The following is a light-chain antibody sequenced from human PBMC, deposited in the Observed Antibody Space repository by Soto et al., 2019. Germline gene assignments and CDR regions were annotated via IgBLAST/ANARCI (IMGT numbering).Light chain of an antibody. J-gene: IGLJ1*01. CDR3: ATWDDSLTGLYL. V-gene: IGLV1-44*01. CDR2: NNN. CDR1: SSNIGSGT. Sequence: QSVLTQPPSVSGTPGQRVTISCSGGSSNIGSGTVNWYQQLPGTAPKLLIYNNNQRPSGAPDRFSGSKSGTTGHPAISGLQSEDEADYYCATWDDSLTGLYLFGTGTKVTVL.